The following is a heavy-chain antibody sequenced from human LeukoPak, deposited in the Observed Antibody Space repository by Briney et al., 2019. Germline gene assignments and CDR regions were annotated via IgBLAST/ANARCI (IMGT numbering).Heavy chain of an antibody. J-gene: IGHJ4*02. D-gene: IGHD6-6*01. V-gene: IGHV4-59*08. Sequence: SGTLSLTCTVSGASISSYYWSWIRQPPGKGLEWIGYISYSGSTNYNPSLKSRVTISVDTSKKQFSLKLSSVTAADTAVYYCARHRAYSSSSPFDYWGQGTLVTVSS. CDR1: GASISSYY. CDR2: ISYSGST. CDR3: ARHRAYSSSSPFDY.